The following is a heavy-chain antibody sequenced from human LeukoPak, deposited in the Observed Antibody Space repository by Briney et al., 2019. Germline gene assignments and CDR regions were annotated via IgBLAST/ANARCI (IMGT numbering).Heavy chain of an antibody. Sequence: SETLSLTCAVYGGSFSGYYWSWIRQPPGKGLEWIGEINHSGSTNYNPSLKSRVTISVDTSKNQFSLKLSSVTAADTAVYYCARDSSGYSLFDYWGQGTLVTVSS. CDR1: GGSFSGYY. CDR2: INHSGST. D-gene: IGHD3-22*01. CDR3: ARDSSGYSLFDY. V-gene: IGHV4-34*01. J-gene: IGHJ4*02.